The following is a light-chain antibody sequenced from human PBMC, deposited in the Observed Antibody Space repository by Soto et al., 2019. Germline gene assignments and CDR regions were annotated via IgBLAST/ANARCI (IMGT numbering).Light chain of an antibody. V-gene: IGKV1-12*01. J-gene: IGKJ5*01. CDR3: QQGGSFPIT. CDR1: QDIGSW. CDR2: GAS. Sequence: DIQMTQSPSYVSASVGDRVTSTCRASQDIGSWLAWYQQKPGKAPDLLIYGASSLQSGVPSRFYGSGSGTDFTLTISSLQPEDFATYYCQQGGSFPITFGQGTRLEMK.